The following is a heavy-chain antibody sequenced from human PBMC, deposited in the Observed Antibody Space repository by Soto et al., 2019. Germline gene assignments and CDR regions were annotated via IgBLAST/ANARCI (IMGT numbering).Heavy chain of an antibody. CDR3: TRGAGAPWVRFDS. CDR2: ISYSAKT. V-gene: IGHV4-38-2*01. Sequence: SETLSLTCGVSGYSITSGFYWGWVRQSPGKGLEWIGTISYSAKTFYNPSLASRFSMAVDSSKNQFSLRLTSVTATDTALYYCTRGAGAPWVRFDSWGRGILVTVSS. J-gene: IGHJ4*02. D-gene: IGHD3-16*01. CDR1: GYSITSGFY.